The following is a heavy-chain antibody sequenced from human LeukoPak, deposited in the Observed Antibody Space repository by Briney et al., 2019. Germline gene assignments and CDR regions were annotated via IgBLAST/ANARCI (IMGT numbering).Heavy chain of an antibody. J-gene: IGHJ4*02. CDR3: AREDRQQWLAGPSDY. CDR2: ISSSSSYI. CDR1: GFTFSSYS. Sequence: GGSLRLSCAASGFTFSSYSMNWVRQAPGKGLEWVSFISSSSSYIYYADSVKGRFTISRDNAKNSLYLQMNSLRAEDTAVYYCAREDRQQWLAGPSDYWGQGTLVTVSS. D-gene: IGHD6-19*01. V-gene: IGHV3-21*01.